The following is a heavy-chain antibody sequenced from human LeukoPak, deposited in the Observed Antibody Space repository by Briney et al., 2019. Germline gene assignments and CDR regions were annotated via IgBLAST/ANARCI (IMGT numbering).Heavy chain of an antibody. CDR2: IYTSGST. V-gene: IGHV4-61*02. D-gene: IGHD6-13*01. CDR1: GGSISSGSYY. J-gene: IGHJ4*02. CDR3: ASDHSSSGDFDY. Sequence: SETLSLTCTVSGGSISSGSYYWSWIRQPAGKGLEWIGRIYTSGSTNYNPSLKSRVTISVDTSKNQFSLKLSSVTAADTAVYYCASDHSSSGDFDYWGQGTLVTVSS.